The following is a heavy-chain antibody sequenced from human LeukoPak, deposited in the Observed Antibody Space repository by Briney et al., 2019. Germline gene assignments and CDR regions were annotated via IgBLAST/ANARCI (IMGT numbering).Heavy chain of an antibody. CDR1: GYTFTGYY. Sequence: ASVKVSCKASGYTFTGYYMHWVRQAPGQGLEWMGWINPNSGGTNYAQKFQGRVTMTRDTSISTAYMELSRLRSDDTAVYYCARTGCIAAAGEWFDPWGQGTLVTVSS. CDR2: INPNSGGT. CDR3: ARTGCIAAAGEWFDP. V-gene: IGHV1-2*02. J-gene: IGHJ5*02. D-gene: IGHD6-13*01.